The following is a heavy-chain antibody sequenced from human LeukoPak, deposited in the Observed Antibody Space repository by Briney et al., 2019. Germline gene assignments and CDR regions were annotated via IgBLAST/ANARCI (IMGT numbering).Heavy chain of an antibody. CDR2: IYYSGST. V-gene: IGHV4-59*01. CDR3: ANTKGDSGAFDY. J-gene: IGHJ4*02. CDR1: GGSISSYY. D-gene: IGHD3-10*01. Sequence: PSETLSLTCTVSGGSISSYYWSWIRQPPGKGLEWIGYIYYSGSTNYNPSLKSRVTISVDTSKNQFSLRLSSVTAADTAVYYCANTKGDSGAFDYWGQGTLVTVSS.